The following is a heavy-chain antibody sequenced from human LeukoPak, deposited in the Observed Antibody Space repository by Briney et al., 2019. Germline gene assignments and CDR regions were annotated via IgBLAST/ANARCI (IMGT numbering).Heavy chain of an antibody. V-gene: IGHV3-74*03. CDR1: GFTFSVYS. J-gene: IGHJ3*02. Sequence: GGSLRLSCAASGFTFSVYSMHWVRQTPEKGLVWVSHITDDGTRTYADSVKGRLTISRDNAKNTVYLQMNSLRAEDTGMYFCARDRWGERAFDTWGQGTMVTVSS. D-gene: IGHD7-27*01. CDR3: ARDRWGERAFDT. CDR2: ITDDGTR.